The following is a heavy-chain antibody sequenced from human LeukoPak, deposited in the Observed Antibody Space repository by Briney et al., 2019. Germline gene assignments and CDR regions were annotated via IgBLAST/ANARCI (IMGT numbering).Heavy chain of an antibody. J-gene: IGHJ6*02. V-gene: IGHV3-23*01. D-gene: IGHD6-13*01. CDR1: GFTFSSYA. CDR3: AKVLSSWYEMDV. Sequence: GGSLRLSCAASGFTFSSYAVSWVRQAPGKGLEWVSAISGSGGSTYYADSVKGRFTISRDNSKNTLYLQMNSLRAEDTAVYYCAKVLSSWYEMDVWGQGTTVTVSS. CDR2: ISGSGGST.